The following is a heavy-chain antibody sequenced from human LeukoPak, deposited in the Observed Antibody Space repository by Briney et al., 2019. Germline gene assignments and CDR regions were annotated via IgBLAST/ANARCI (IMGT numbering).Heavy chain of an antibody. J-gene: IGHJ6*03. CDR3: ARGDCSGGSCDPRPPGYYYYYYMDV. Sequence: ASVKVSCKAFGYTFTGYWMHCVPQAPGQGPEWMGVISPRGGSTIYAQKFKGGVNLTREMSTSTDYLELSSLSSEDTAVYYCARGDCSGGSCDPRPPGYYYYYYMDVWGKGTTVTVSS. CDR2: ISPRGGST. CDR1: GYTFTGYW. D-gene: IGHD2-15*01. V-gene: IGHV1-46*01.